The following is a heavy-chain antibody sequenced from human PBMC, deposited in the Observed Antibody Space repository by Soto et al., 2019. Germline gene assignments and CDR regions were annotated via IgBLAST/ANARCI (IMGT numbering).Heavy chain of an antibody. D-gene: IGHD1-20*01. CDR3: ASSNNYNWFDP. V-gene: IGHV4-4*02. CDR1: GASISGSNW. CDR2: VYHSGST. J-gene: IGHJ5*02. Sequence: QVQLQESGPGLVKPSGTLSLTCTVSGASISGSNWWSWVRQPPGKGLEWIGEVYHSGSTKYNPSLKSRVTMSVDKSKNQLTLNLSSVTAADTAVYFCASSNNYNWFDPWGQGTLVTVSS.